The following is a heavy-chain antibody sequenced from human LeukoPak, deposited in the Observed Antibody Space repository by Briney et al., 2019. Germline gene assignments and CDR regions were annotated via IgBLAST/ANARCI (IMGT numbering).Heavy chain of an antibody. V-gene: IGHV3-23*01. J-gene: IGHJ4*02. CDR3: AKTWIQLWLYFDY. D-gene: IGHD5-18*01. CDR2: ISGSGGST. Sequence: GGSLRLSCAASGFTFSSYAMSWVRQAPGKRLEWVSAISGSGGSTYYADSVKGRFTIPSDNSKNTLYLQMNSLRAEDTAVYYCAKTWIQLWLYFDYWGQEPLVTVSS. CDR1: GFTFSSYA.